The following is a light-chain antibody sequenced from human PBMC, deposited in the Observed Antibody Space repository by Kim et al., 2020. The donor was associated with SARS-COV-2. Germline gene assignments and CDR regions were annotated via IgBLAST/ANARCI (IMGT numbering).Light chain of an antibody. Sequence: QLVLTQPPSVSGAPGQRVTISCTGSSSNIGAGYDVHWYQQLPGTAPKLLIYGNSNRPSGVPDRFSGSKSGTSASLAITGLQAEDEADYYCQSYDSSLSGSVFGGGTQLIVL. CDR1: SSNIGAGYD. J-gene: IGLJ3*02. CDR3: QSYDSSLSGSV. V-gene: IGLV1-40*01. CDR2: GNS.